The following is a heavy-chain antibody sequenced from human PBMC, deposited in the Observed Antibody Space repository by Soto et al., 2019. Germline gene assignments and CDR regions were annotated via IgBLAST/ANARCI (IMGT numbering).Heavy chain of an antibody. CDR3: ARGGDDYGDLYYYYYYMDV. D-gene: IGHD4-17*01. Sequence: ASVKVSCKASGYTFTSYDINWVRQATGQGLEWMGWMNPNSGNTGYAQKFQDRVTMTRNTSISTAYMELSSLRSEDTAVYYCARGGDDYGDLYYYYYYMDVWGKGTTVTVSS. J-gene: IGHJ6*03. CDR2: MNPNSGNT. CDR1: GYTFTSYD. V-gene: IGHV1-8*01.